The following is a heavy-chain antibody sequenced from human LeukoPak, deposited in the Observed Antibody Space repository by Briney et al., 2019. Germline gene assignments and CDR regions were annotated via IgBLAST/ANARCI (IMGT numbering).Heavy chain of an antibody. V-gene: IGHV3-23*01. CDR3: AKGLLRDGYNGYFDY. CDR1: GFTFSSYA. CDR2: ISGSGGST. Sequence: GGSLRLSCAASGFTFSSYAMSWVRQAPGKGLEWVSAISGSGGSTYYADSVKGRFTISRDNSKNTLYLQMNSLRAEDTAVYYCAKGLLRDGYNGYFDYWGQGTLVTVSS. J-gene: IGHJ4*02. D-gene: IGHD5-24*01.